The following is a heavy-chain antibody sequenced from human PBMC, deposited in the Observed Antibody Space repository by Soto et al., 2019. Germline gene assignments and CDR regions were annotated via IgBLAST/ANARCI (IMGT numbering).Heavy chain of an antibody. Sequence: PSETLSLTCTVSGGSFSKYYWTWIRQPPGKGLEWIGYVYFNGNTNYSPSLKRRVSISIDTSKNQISLTLNSVTAADTAVYYCASVTFGGVVLAHWGQGTLVTVSS. V-gene: IGHV4-59*01. CDR2: VYFNGNT. CDR3: ASVTFGGVVLAH. CDR1: GGSFSKYY. J-gene: IGHJ4*02. D-gene: IGHD3-16*01.